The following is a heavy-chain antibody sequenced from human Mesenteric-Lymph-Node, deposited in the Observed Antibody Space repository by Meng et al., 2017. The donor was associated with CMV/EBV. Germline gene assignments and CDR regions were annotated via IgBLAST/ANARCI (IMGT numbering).Heavy chain of an antibody. Sequence: GGSLRLSCAAFGFRFSSFGMHWVRQAPGRGLEWVAFIGYDGSNENYADAVKGRVTISRDNSKYTLYLQMNSLRAEDTAVYYCAKGNEVDVWGQGTTVTVSS. J-gene: IGHJ6*02. V-gene: IGHV3-30*02. CDR3: AKGNEVDV. CDR1: GFRFSSFG. CDR2: IGYDGSNE.